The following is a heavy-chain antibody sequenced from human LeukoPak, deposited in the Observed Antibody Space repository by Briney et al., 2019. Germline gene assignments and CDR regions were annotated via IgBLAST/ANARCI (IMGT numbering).Heavy chain of an antibody. D-gene: IGHD2/OR15-2a*01. J-gene: IGHJ6*03. Sequence: QTGGSLRLSCAASGFPFSSYWMTWVRQAPGKGLEWVANIKQGGSEIYYVDSVKGRFTISRDNAKNSLYLQMNSLRAEDTAVFYCARDNSNYYYHMDVWGKGTTVTVSS. CDR1: GFPFSSYW. CDR3: ARDNSNYYYHMDV. CDR2: IKQGGSEI. V-gene: IGHV3-7*01.